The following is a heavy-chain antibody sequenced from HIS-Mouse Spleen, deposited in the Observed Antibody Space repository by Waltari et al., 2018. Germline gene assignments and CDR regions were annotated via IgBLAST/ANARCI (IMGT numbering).Heavy chain of an antibody. V-gene: IGHV4-34*01. D-gene: IGHD1-26*01. CDR2: INHSGST. J-gene: IGHJ4*02. CDR3: ARGGQVGATTFDY. Sequence: QVQLQQWGAGLLKPSETLSLTCAVYGGSFSGYSWSWIRQPPGKGLEWIGEINHSGSTNYNPSLKSRVTISVDTSKNQFSLKLSSVTAADTAVYYCARGGQVGATTFDYWGQGTLVTVSS. CDR1: GGSFSGYS.